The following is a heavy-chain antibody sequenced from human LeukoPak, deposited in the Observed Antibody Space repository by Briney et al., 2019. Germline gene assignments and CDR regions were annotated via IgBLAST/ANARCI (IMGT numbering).Heavy chain of an antibody. Sequence: PGGSLRLSCAASGVTFSSYSMNWVRQAPGKGLEWVSSISSSSSYIYHADSVKGRLTISRDNAKNSLYLQMNSLRAEDTAVYYCARKNSDYDSLGGFDYWGQGTLVTVSS. D-gene: IGHD5-12*01. CDR3: ARKNSDYDSLGGFDY. V-gene: IGHV3-21*01. CDR1: GVTFSSYS. CDR2: ISSSSSYI. J-gene: IGHJ4*02.